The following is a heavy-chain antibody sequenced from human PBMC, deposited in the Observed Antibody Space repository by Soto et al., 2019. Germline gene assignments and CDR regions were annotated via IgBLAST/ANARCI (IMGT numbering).Heavy chain of an antibody. J-gene: IGHJ5*02. CDR3: ARDPPYSSGWYAGFDP. Sequence: QVQLVQSGAEVKKPGASVKVSCKASGYTFTSYGISWVRQAPGQGLEWMGWISAYNGNTNYAQKLQGRVSMTTDASTSTAYMALRSLRSEDTAVYYCARDPPYSSGWYAGFDPWGQGTRVTVSS. CDR1: GYTFTSYG. V-gene: IGHV1-18*01. D-gene: IGHD6-19*01. CDR2: ISAYNGNT.